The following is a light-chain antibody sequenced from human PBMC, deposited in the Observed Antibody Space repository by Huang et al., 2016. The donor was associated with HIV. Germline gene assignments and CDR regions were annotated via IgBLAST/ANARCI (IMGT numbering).Light chain of an antibody. Sequence: EIVMTQFQATLSLSPGERVTLSCRANRSLSTNLAWDQQRHGQPPRLLIYGSSTRAPGIPARFSGSGSGTDFSLTISSLQSEDFAVYYCQQYTNWLLSFGGGTRVDI. CDR3: QQYTNWLLS. J-gene: IGKJ4*01. CDR1: RSLSTN. CDR2: GSS. V-gene: IGKV3-15*01.